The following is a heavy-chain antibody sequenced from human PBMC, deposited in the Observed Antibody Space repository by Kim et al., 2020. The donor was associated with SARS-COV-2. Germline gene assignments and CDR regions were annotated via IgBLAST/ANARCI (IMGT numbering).Heavy chain of an antibody. CDR3: AREQLRFSGSFHFDS. D-gene: IGHD1-26*01. V-gene: IGHV4-59*01. J-gene: IGHJ4*02. Sequence: SETLSLTCTVSGGSINGFHWSWIRQPPGKGLEWIGYIYTSGRTNYNPSLKSRVTISLDISKNQFSLNLISVTAADTAVYYCAREQLRFSGSFHFDSWGQGTLVTVSS. CDR2: IYTSGRT. CDR1: GGSINGFH.